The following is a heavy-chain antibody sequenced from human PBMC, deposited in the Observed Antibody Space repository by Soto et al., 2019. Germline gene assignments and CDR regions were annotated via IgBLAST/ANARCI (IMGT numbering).Heavy chain of an antibody. D-gene: IGHD2-8*01. CDR2: IYSGGST. CDR3: ARDRGYCTNGVCYLDWFDP. V-gene: IGHV3-66*01. J-gene: IGHJ5*02. CDR1: GFTVSSNY. Sequence: GGSLRLSCAASGFTVSSNYMSWVRQAPGKGLEWVSVIYSGGSTYYADSVKGRFTISRDNSKNTLYLQMNSLRAEDTAVYYCARDRGYCTNGVCYLDWFDPWGQGTLVTVSS.